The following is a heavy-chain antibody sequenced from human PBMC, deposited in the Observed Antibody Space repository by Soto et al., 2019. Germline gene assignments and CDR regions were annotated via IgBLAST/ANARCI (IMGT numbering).Heavy chain of an antibody. J-gene: IGHJ3*02. CDR1: GFTFSSYA. V-gene: IGHV3-23*01. Sequence: EVQLLESGGGLVQPGGSLRLSCAASGFTFSSYAMSWVRQAPGKGLEWVSAISGSGGSTYYADSVKGRFTISRDNSKNTLYLQMNSLRAEDTAVYYCAKEKDVPYSSSGCDAFDICGQGTMVTVSS. CDR3: AKEKDVPYSSSGCDAFDI. CDR2: ISGSGGST. D-gene: IGHD6-13*01.